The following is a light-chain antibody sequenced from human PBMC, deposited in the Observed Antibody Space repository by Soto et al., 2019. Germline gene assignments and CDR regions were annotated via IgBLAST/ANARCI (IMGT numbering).Light chain of an antibody. CDR1: SSDVGGYNY. V-gene: IGLV2-14*01. CDR2: EVS. Sequence: QPVLTQPASVSGSPGQSITISCTGTSSDVGGYNYVSWYQQHPGKAPKLMICEVSNRPSGVSNRFSGSKSGNTASLTIFGLQAEDEADYYCSSYSSSSTRVFGTGTKLTVL. CDR3: SSYSSSSTRV. J-gene: IGLJ1*01.